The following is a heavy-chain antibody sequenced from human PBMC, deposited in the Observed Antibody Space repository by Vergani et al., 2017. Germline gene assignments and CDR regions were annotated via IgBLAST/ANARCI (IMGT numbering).Heavy chain of an antibody. D-gene: IGHD3/OR15-3a*01. CDR2: ISWNSGSI. Sequence: EVQLVESGGGLVQPGRSLRLSCAASGFTFDDYAMHWVRQAPGKGLEWVSGISWNSGSIGYADSVKGRFTISRDNAKNSLYLQMNSLRTEDTALYYCAKGPARWLLDAESHYYGMDVWGQGTTVTVSS. CDR3: AKGPARWLLDAESHYYGMDV. J-gene: IGHJ6*02. V-gene: IGHV3-9*01. CDR1: GFTFDDYA.